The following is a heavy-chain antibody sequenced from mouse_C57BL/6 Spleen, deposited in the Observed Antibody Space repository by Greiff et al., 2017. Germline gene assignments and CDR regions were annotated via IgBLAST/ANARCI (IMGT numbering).Heavy chain of an antibody. D-gene: IGHD4-1*01. J-gene: IGHJ3*01. V-gene: IGHV1-15*01. CDR2: IDPETGGT. CDR1: GYTFTDYE. CDR3: TRRRELGRGFAY. Sequence: QVQLQQSGAELVRPGASVTLSCKASGYTFTDYEMHWVKQTPVHGLEWIGAIDPETGGTAYNQKFKGKAILTADKSSSTAYMELRSLTSEESAVYYCTRRRELGRGFAYGGQGTLVTVSA.